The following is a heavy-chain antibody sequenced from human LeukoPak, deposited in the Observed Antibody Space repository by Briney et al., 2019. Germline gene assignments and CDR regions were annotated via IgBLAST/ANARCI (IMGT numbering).Heavy chain of an antibody. D-gene: IGHD5-24*01. CDR1: GNSVINDNSI. CDR3: TKGADDYKTGY. V-gene: IGHV4-31*02. J-gene: IGHJ1*01. Sequence: SQTLSLICSVSGNSVINDNSIWSWIRQHPEKGLEWIGHFYPSGTTYYNPSLRSRLTISIDTSSNHFSLEMTSMTAADTAVYYCTKGADDYKTGYWGQGTLVTVSS. CDR2: FYPSGTT.